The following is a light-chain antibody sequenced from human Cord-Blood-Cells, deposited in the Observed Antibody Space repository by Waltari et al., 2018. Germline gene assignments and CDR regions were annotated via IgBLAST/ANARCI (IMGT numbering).Light chain of an antibody. V-gene: IGKV1-12*01. CDR2: AAS. CDR3: QQANSVPFK. Sequence: DIQLPQSPPPASASVGARVTITCRASPGISNWLAWYQQKPGKAPSLLTYAASSLQSGVPSRFIGSGSGTEFTLTISSLQPEDSSAYDCQQANSVPFKFGPGTKVDIK. CDR1: PGISNW. J-gene: IGKJ3*01.